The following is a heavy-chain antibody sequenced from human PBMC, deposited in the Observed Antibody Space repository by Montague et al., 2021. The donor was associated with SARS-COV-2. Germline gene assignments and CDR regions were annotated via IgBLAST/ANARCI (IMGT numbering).Heavy chain of an antibody. V-gene: IGHV3-7*01. Sequence: SLRLSCAASRFTFSNIWMSWVRQAPGKGLEWVANIKPDESEKNYVDSVKGRFSISRDNAKNSLYLQMDNLGAEDTAIYYCAKNGGAHGLDVWGQGTSVSVSS. CDR2: IKPDESEK. J-gene: IGHJ6*02. D-gene: IGHD4-23*01. CDR3: AKNGGAHGLDV. CDR1: RFTFSNIW.